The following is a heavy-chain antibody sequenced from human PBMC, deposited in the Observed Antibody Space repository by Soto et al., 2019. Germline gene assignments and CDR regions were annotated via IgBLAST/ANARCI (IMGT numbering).Heavy chain of an antibody. CDR3: TRARFLEWLVGVRFWAFDN. CDR1: GFTVSSNY. Sequence: GGSLRLSCAASGFTVSSNYMNWVRQAPGKGLEWVSVIYSDDRTYYADSVKGRFTISRDNSKNTVYLQLNSLRAEDTAVYYCTRARFLEWLVGVRFWAFDNWGQGTMVTVSS. D-gene: IGHD3-3*01. CDR2: IYSDDRT. V-gene: IGHV3-53*01. J-gene: IGHJ3*02.